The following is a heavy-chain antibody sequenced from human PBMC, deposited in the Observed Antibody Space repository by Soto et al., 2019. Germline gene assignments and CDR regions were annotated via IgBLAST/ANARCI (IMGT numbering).Heavy chain of an antibody. Sequence: XGSLILSCAASGVTFSSYAMHWVRQAPGKGLDWVAVISYDGSNKYYADSVKGRFTISRDNSKNTLYLQMNSLRAEDTAVYYCARELHSYYDFGSGYWRYYGMDVWGQGTTVNVSS. CDR3: ARELHSYYDFGSGYWRYYGMDV. V-gene: IGHV3-30-3*01. D-gene: IGHD3-3*01. CDR1: GVTFSSYA. CDR2: ISYDGSNK. J-gene: IGHJ6*02.